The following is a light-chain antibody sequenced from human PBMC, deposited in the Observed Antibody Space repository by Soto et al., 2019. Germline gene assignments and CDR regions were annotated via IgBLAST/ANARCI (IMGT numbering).Light chain of an antibody. CDR1: PGPVTNTNS. V-gene: IGLV7-43*01. Sequence: QAVVTQEPPPTLSPGGTGTLTRSFHPGPVTNTNSPSRFQQKPGQTPRALIYATNNKHSWTPARFSGSLLGGKAALTLSNVQPEDEADYYCLLFYGDAQGIFGGGTQLTVL. CDR2: ATN. J-gene: IGLJ2*01. CDR3: LLFYGDAQGI.